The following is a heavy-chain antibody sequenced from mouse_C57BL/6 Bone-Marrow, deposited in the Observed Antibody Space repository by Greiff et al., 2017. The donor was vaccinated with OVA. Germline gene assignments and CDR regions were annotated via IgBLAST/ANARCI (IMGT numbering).Heavy chain of an antibody. V-gene: IGHV5-12*01. CDR1: GFTFSDYY. CDR3: ARHNYGSSYVRYFDV. J-gene: IGHJ1*03. Sequence: EVQLVESGGGLVQPGGSLKLSCAASGFTFSDYYMYWVRQTPEKRLEWVAYISNGGGSTYYPDTVKGRFTISRDNAKNTLYLQMSRLKSEDTAMYYCARHNYGSSYVRYFDVWGTGTTVTVSS. D-gene: IGHD1-1*01. CDR2: ISNGGGST.